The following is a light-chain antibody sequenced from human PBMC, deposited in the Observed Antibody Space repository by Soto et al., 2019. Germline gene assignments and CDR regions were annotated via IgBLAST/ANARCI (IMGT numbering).Light chain of an antibody. Sequence: QLVLTQSPSASASLGASVKLTCTLDSGHSTYDIAWHQQQPEKGPRYLMKLNSDGSHNKGDGIPDRFSGSSSGAERYLIISSLQSEDEADYYCQTWGTGIVVCGGGTKLTVL. J-gene: IGLJ2*01. V-gene: IGLV4-69*01. CDR2: LNSDGSH. CDR3: QTWGTGIVV. CDR1: SGHSTYD.